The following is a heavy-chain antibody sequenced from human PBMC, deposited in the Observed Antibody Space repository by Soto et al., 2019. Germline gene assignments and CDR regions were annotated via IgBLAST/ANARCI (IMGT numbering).Heavy chain of an antibody. D-gene: IGHD1-1*01. CDR3: AARWPQLGQRRTYYYGMDV. V-gene: IGHV3-15*01. CDR2: IKSKTDGGTT. Sequence: TGGSLRLSCAASGFTFSNACMSWVRQAPGKGLEWVARIKSKTDGGTTDYAAPVKGRFTISGDDSKNTLYLQMNSLKAEDTAVYYCAARWPQLGQRRTYYYGMDVWGKGTTVT. J-gene: IGHJ6*04. CDR1: GFTFSNAC.